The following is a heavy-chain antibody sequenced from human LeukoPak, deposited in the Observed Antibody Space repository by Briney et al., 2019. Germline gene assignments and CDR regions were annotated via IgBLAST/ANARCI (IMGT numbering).Heavy chain of an antibody. V-gene: IGHV3-53*05. CDR2: IYSGGST. J-gene: IGHJ4*02. CDR1: GFTVSLNY. CDR3: VKGGAYTTSSNFDY. D-gene: IGHD6-6*01. Sequence: GGSLRLSCAASGFTVSLNYMSWVRQAPGKGLEWVSVIYSGGSTYYADSVKGRFTISRDNSKNTLYLQMNSLRAEDTAIYYCVKGGAYTTSSNFDYWGQGTLVTVSS.